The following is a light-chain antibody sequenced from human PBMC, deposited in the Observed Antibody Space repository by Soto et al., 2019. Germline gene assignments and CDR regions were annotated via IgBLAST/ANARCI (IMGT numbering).Light chain of an antibody. V-gene: IGKV1-27*01. CDR1: HDIHTY. J-gene: IGKJ1*01. CDR2: SAS. Sequence: DIQMTQSPSSLSGSVGERLTITCRASHDIHTYLAWFQQKPGEVPKLLLYSASTLQSGVPSRFSGSGSGTDFTLTISGLQPEDVATYYCQRYDSPPWTFGQGTKVEIK. CDR3: QRYDSPPWT.